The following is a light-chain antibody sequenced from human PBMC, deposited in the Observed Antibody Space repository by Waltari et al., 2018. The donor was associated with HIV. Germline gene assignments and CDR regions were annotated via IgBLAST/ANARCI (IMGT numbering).Light chain of an antibody. J-gene: IGLJ2*01. CDR3: QSYDNVLTAVI. CDR1: TSNLGANFD. Sequence: QSVLTQPPSVSGAPGQTVTVSCTGSTSNLGANFDVHWYQHLPGTAPKLLIYGNNNRPSGVPARFSGSRSGSSASLAINGLQAEDEADYYCQSYDNVLTAVIFGGGTKVTVL. CDR2: GNN. V-gene: IGLV1-40*01.